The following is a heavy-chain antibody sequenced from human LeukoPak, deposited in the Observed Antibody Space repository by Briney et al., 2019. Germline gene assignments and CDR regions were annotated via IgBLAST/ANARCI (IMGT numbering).Heavy chain of an antibody. V-gene: IGHV3-33*01. J-gene: IGHJ3*02. D-gene: IGHD3-22*01. Sequence: PGRSLRLSCAASGFTFSSYGMHWVRQAPGKGLEWVAVIWYDGSNKYYADSVKGRFTISRDNSKNTLYLQMNSLRAEDTAVYYCARDQNQYYYDSSGFAFDIWGQGTMVNVSS. CDR2: IWYDGSNK. CDR1: GFTFSSYG. CDR3: ARDQNQYYYDSSGFAFDI.